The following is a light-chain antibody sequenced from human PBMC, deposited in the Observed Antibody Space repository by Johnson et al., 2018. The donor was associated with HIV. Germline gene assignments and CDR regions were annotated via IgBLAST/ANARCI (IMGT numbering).Light chain of an antibody. CDR3: GTWDSSLSPHC. J-gene: IGLJ1*01. V-gene: IGLV1-51*02. CDR1: SSNIGNNY. Sequence: QSVLTQPPSVSAAPGQKVTISCSGSSSNIGNNYVSWYQQLPGTAPKLLIYENNKRPSGIPDRFSGSKSGTSATLGITGLQTGDEADFYCGTWDSSLSPHCLGTGNKVSVL. CDR2: ENN.